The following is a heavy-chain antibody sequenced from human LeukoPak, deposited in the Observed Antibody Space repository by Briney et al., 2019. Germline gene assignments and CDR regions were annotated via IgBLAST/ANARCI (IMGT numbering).Heavy chain of an antibody. CDR3: ARVRKSETRYSGRRPPGYYYYMDV. CDR2: ISSSGSTI. D-gene: IGHD5-12*01. V-gene: IGHV3-48*03. CDR1: GFTFSSFE. Sequence: GSLRLSCAASGFTFSSFEMNWVRQAPGKGLEWGSYISSSGSTIYYAGPVKGRFNISRDNAKNSLYLQMNSLRAEDTAVYYCARVRKSETRYSGRRPPGYYYYMDVWGKGTTVTVSS. J-gene: IGHJ6*03.